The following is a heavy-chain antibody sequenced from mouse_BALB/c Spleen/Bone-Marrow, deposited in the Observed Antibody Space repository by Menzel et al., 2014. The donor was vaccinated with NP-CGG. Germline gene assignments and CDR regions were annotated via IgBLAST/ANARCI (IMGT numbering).Heavy chain of an antibody. Sequence: QVQLKHSGAELVKPGASVKLSCTASGYTFTSYYMYWVKQGPGQGLEWIGEINPSNGGTNFNERFKSKASLTVDKSSSPAYMQLNSLTSEDSAVYYCTRRSLLSDYYSMDYWGQGTSVTVSS. CDR3: TRRSLLSDYYSMDY. V-gene: IGHV1S81*02. CDR2: INPSNGGT. CDR1: GYTFTSYY. J-gene: IGHJ4*01. D-gene: IGHD2-10*01.